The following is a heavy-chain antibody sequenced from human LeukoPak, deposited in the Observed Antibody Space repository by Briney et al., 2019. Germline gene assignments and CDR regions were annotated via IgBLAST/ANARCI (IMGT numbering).Heavy chain of an antibody. CDR2: ISSSSNFI. CDR1: GFTFSSYS. D-gene: IGHD3-10*01. V-gene: IGHV3-21*01. Sequence: GGSLRLSCAASGFTFSSYSMNWVRQAPGKGLEWVSSISSSSNFIYYADSVKGRFTISRDNAKNSLYLQMNSLRAEDTAVYYCARERRYYYGSGFDYWGQGTLVTVSS. J-gene: IGHJ4*02. CDR3: ARERRYYYGSGFDY.